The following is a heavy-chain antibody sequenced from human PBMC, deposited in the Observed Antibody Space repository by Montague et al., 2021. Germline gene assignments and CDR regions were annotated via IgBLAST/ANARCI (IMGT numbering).Heavy chain of an antibody. D-gene: IGHD3-16*01. CDR2: IRTDG. CDR3: ARDRDYAFDI. Sequence: SLRLSCAASGFTFSDYSMNWVRQAPGKGLEWVSYIRTDGYYADSVKGRFTISRDNAKNSLCLQMNSLRDEDTAVYYCARDRDYAFDIWGQGTMVTVSS. J-gene: IGHJ3*02. V-gene: IGHV3-48*02. CDR1: GFTFSDYS.